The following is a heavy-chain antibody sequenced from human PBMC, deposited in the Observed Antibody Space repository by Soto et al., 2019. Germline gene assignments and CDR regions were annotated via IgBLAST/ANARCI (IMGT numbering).Heavy chain of an antibody. CDR2: INHSGTI. CDR1: GGSFSGYY. CDR3: ARADRTLVTSYSLDV. J-gene: IGHJ6*02. D-gene: IGHD2-21*02. V-gene: IGHV4-34*01. Sequence: SETLSLTCAVYGGSFSGYYWTWIRQPPGKGLEWIGEINHSGTINFNPSLKSRLTISLDTSKKHFSLKLSSVTDADTAAYYCARADRTLVTSYSLDVLGQGTTVTVSS.